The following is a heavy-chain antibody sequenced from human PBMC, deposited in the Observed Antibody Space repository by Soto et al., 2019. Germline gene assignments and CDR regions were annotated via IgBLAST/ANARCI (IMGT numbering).Heavy chain of an antibody. J-gene: IGHJ4*02. CDR3: ARVASSSSD. D-gene: IGHD6-6*01. CDR2: IYHSGST. V-gene: IGHV4-38-2*01. Sequence: SETLSLTCAVSGYSISSGYYWGWIRQPPGKGLEWIGSIYHSGSTYYNPSLKSRVTISVDTSKNQFSLMVSSVTAADTAVYYCARVASSSSDWGQGTLVTVSS. CDR1: GYSISSGYY.